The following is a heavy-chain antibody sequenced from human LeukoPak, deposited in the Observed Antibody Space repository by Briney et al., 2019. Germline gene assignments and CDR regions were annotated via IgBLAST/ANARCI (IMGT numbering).Heavy chain of an antibody. D-gene: IGHD1-26*01. Sequence: PGGSLRLSCAASGFTFSSYSMNWVRQAPGKGLEWVSSISSSSSYIYYADSVKGRFTISRDNAKNSLYLQMNSLRAEDTAVYYCARYSGSYDAFDIWGQGTMVTVSS. CDR3: ARYSGSYDAFDI. J-gene: IGHJ3*02. V-gene: IGHV3-21*01. CDR2: ISSSSSYI. CDR1: GFTFSSYS.